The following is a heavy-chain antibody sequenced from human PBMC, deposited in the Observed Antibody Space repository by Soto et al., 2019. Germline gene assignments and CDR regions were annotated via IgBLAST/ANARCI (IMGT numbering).Heavy chain of an antibody. CDR1: GFSSSSYA. D-gene: IGHD1-26*01. CDR3: ARDMSGGTYNYYYGMDV. V-gene: IGHV3-23*01. CDR2: ISGSGSPT. J-gene: IGHJ6*02. Sequence: GGSLRLSCAASGFSSSSYAMTWVRQAPGRGLEWVSAISGSGSPTYYADSVKGRFTISRDNSKNTLYLQMNSLRDDDTAVYYCARDMSGGTYNYYYGMDVWGQGTTVTVSS.